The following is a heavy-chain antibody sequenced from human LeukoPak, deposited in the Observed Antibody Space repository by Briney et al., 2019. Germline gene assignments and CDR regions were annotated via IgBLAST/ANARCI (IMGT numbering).Heavy chain of an antibody. D-gene: IGHD1-26*01. CDR2: ISRSGDYI. Sequence: GGSLRLSCAASGFTFSTYSMKWVRQAPEKGLEWVSSISRSGDYIYYADSVKGRFTISRDNTENSLYLQMSSLRAEDTAVYYCAREGSSDAFDIWGQGTMVTVSS. CDR1: GFTFSTYS. CDR3: AREGSSDAFDI. V-gene: IGHV3-21*01. J-gene: IGHJ3*02.